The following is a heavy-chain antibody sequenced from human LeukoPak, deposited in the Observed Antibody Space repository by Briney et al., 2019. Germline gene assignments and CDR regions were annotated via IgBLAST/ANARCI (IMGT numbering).Heavy chain of an antibody. V-gene: IGHV1-69*05. Sequence: ASVKVSCKASGGTFSSYAISWVRQAPGQGLERMGGIIPIFGTANYAQKFQGRVTITTDESTSTAYMELSSLRSEGTAVYYCARRLADKQQLVPWDYYYMDVWGKGTTVTVSS. CDR3: ARRLADKQQLVPWDYYYMDV. J-gene: IGHJ6*03. CDR2: IIPIFGTA. CDR1: GGTFSSYA. D-gene: IGHD6-13*01.